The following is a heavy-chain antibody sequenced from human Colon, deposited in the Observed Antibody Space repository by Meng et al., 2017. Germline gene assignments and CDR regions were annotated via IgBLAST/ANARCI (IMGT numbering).Heavy chain of an antibody. D-gene: IGHD3-22*01. Sequence: SVKVSCKASGDTFSSYAISWVRQAPGQGLEWMGGIIPIFGTANYAQKFQGRVTITADESTSTAYMELSSLRSEDTAVYYCARGGEDDSSGYLDQNFDYWGQGTLVTVSS. J-gene: IGHJ4*02. CDR3: ARGGEDDSSGYLDQNFDY. V-gene: IGHV1-69*13. CDR1: GDTFSSYA. CDR2: IIPIFGTA.